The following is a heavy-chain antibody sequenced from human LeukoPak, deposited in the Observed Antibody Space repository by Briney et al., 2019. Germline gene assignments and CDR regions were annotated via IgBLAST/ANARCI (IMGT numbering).Heavy chain of an antibody. CDR2: ISSSGTTI. CDR1: GFIFSTYN. CDR3: ASGFGVVIS. J-gene: IGHJ4*02. V-gene: IGHV3-48*04. D-gene: IGHD3-3*01. Sequence: GGSLRLSCAASGFIFSTYNMNWVRQAPGKGLEWVSYISSSGTTIHYADSVRGRFTISRGNAKNSLYLQMNSLRAEDTAVYYCASGFGVVISWGQGTLVTVSS.